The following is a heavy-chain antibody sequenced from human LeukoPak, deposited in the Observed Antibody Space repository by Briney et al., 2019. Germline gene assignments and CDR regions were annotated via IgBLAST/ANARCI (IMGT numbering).Heavy chain of an antibody. CDR1: AFTFGSCG. Sequence: GGSLRLSCAASAFTFGSCGMHWVRQAPGKGLEWVAFIPYDGSNKYYADSVKGRFTISRDNSKNTLYLQMNSLRAEDTALYYCARGGYYYDSRGYYVFDYWGQGTLVTVSS. CDR2: IPYDGSNK. J-gene: IGHJ4*02. D-gene: IGHD3-22*01. V-gene: IGHV3-30*02. CDR3: ARGGYYYDSRGYYVFDY.